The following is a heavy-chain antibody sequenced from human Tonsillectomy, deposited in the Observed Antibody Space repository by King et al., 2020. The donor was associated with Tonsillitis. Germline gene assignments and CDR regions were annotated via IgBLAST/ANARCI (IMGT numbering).Heavy chain of an antibody. CDR3: ARVPPTTGTTNYYMDV. CDR2: IIPILGIA. Sequence: IQLVQSGAEVKKPGSSVKVSCKASGGTFSSYAISWVRQAPGQGLEWMGRIIPILGIANYAQKFQGRVTITADKSTSTAYMELSSLRSEDTAVYYCARVPPTTGTTNYYMDVWGKGTTVTVSS. J-gene: IGHJ6*03. D-gene: IGHD1-1*01. V-gene: IGHV1-69*04. CDR1: GGTFSSYA.